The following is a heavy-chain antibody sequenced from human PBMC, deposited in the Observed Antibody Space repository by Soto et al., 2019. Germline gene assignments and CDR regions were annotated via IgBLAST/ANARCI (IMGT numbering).Heavy chain of an antibody. D-gene: IGHD1-26*01. J-gene: IGHJ4*02. V-gene: IGHV3-23*01. CDR1: GFTFRSYA. Sequence: GGSLRLSCTASGFTFRSYAMNWVRQAPGKGPEWVSGISGSGDSTFHANSVKGRFTISRDNSKNTLYLQLNSLRAEDTAVYYCAKGYGASHPPFDYWGQGTLVTVSS. CDR3: AKGYGASHPPFDY. CDR2: ISGSGDST.